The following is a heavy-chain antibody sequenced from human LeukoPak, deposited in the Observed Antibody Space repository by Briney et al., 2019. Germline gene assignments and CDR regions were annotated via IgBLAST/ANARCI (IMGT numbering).Heavy chain of an antibody. V-gene: IGHV1-2*02. CDR2: INPDSGGT. Sequence: ASVKVSCKASGYTFTNYYMHWVRQAPGQGLEWMGWINPDSGGTNYAQKFQGRVTMTRDTSISTAYMELSRLRSDDTAMYYCARVPSGWKIDFWGQGTLVTVSS. CDR3: ARVPSGWKIDF. CDR1: GYTFTNYY. J-gene: IGHJ4*02. D-gene: IGHD6-19*01.